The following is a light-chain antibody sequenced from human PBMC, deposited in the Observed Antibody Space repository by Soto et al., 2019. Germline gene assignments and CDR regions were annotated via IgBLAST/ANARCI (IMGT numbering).Light chain of an antibody. V-gene: IGKV3-15*01. CDR3: QQYYTWPT. CDR2: AAS. CDR1: QSIGSN. J-gene: IGKJ3*01. Sequence: VMTQSPTTLSASPGERATLSFWASQSIGSNVAWYQQKPGQAPRLLMHAASTRATDFPARFSGSGSGTEFTLTISSLQSDDFALYYCQQYYTWPTFGPVTKVDI.